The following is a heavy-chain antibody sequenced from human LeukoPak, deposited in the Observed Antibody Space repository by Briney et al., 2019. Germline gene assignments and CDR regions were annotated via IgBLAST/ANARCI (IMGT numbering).Heavy chain of an antibody. Sequence: PGGSLRLSCAASGFTFSSYAMHWVRQAPGKGLEWVAVISYDGSNKYYADSVKGRFTISRDNSKNTLYLQMNSLRAEDTAVYYCARDLHMFVVVTAHDAFDIWGQGTMVTVSS. V-gene: IGHV3-30-3*01. J-gene: IGHJ3*02. D-gene: IGHD2-21*02. CDR3: ARDLHMFVVVTAHDAFDI. CDR2: ISYDGSNK. CDR1: GFTFSSYA.